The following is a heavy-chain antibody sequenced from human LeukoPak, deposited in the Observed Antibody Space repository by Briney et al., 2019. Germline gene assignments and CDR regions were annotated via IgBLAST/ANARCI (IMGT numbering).Heavy chain of an antibody. CDR3: ATNRAYYGSGSYYSDY. D-gene: IGHD3-10*01. CDR1: GGTFSSYA. J-gene: IGHJ4*02. CDR2: IIPIFGTA. Sequence: ASVKVSCKASGGTFSSYAISWVRQAPGQGLEWMGGIIPIFGTANYAQKFQGRVTITVDESTSTAYMELSSLRSEDTAVYYCATNRAYYGSGSYYSDYWGQGTLVTVSS. V-gene: IGHV1-69*13.